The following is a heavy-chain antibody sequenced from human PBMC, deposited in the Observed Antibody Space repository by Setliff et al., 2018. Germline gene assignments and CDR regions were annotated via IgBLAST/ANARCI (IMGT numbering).Heavy chain of an antibody. D-gene: IGHD2-15*01. Sequence: ASVKVSCKTSGYNFVTFGVNWVRQVPGQGFEWMGWISPYNGDANYAQKFQGRVTLTTDTSTGTAYMELRTLSSDDTAVYYCTRGRGPRVVVAVPLDFWGQGTLVTVSS. CDR2: ISPYNGDA. J-gene: IGHJ4*02. CDR3: TRGRGPRVVVAVPLDF. CDR1: GYNFVTFG. V-gene: IGHV1-18*01.